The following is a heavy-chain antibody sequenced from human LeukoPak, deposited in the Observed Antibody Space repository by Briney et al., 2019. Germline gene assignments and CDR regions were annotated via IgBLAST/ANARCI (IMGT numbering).Heavy chain of an antibody. D-gene: IGHD2-15*01. V-gene: IGHV4-39*07. Sequence: SETLSLTCTVSGGSISSSSYYWGWIRQPPGKGLEWIGSIYYSGSTYYNPSLKSRVTISVDTSKNQFSLKLSSVTAADTAVYYCARAEDIVVVVAATPGYFDYWGQGTLVTVSS. CDR2: IYYSGST. CDR3: ARAEDIVVVVAATPGYFDY. J-gene: IGHJ4*02. CDR1: GGSISSSSYY.